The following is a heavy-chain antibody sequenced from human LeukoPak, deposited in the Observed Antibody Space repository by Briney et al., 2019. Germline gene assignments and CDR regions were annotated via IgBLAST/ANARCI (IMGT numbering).Heavy chain of an antibody. CDR1: GGSIGSYY. Sequence: SETLSLTXTVSGGSIGSYYWSWIRQAPGKGLEWLGYIYYSGSTNYNPSLKSRVTISVDTAKNQFPLKLSSVTAADTAVYYCARYPAAVVAAMGFDYWGQGTLVTVSS. CDR2: IYYSGST. J-gene: IGHJ4*02. CDR3: ARYPAAVVAAMGFDY. V-gene: IGHV4-59*01. D-gene: IGHD2-15*01.